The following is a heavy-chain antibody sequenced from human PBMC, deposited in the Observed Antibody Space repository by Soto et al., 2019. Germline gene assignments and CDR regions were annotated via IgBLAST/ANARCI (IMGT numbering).Heavy chain of an antibody. CDR2: IYSGGST. Sequence: GGSLRLSCAASGFTVSSNYMSWVRQAPGKGLEWVSVIYSGGSTYYADSVKGRFTISRDNSKDTLYLQMNSLRAEDTAVYYCASTQGSYYDILTGYSTPYYYYGMDVWGQGTTVTVSS. V-gene: IGHV3-53*01. CDR1: GFTVSSNY. J-gene: IGHJ6*02. D-gene: IGHD3-9*01. CDR3: ASTQGSYYDILTGYSTPYYYYGMDV.